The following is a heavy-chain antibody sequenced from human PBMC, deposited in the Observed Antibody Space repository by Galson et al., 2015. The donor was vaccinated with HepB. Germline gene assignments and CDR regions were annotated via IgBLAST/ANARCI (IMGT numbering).Heavy chain of an antibody. D-gene: IGHD3-3*01. V-gene: IGHV3-21*01. CDR1: GFPFSSYV. J-gene: IGHJ4*02. CDR3: ARDFWSGYYRFDY. Sequence: SLRLSCAASGFPFSSYVMNWVRQAPGKGLEWVSSISSSSTYIYYADSVKGRFTISRDSAQNSLFLQMNSLRAEDTAVYYCARDFWSGYYRFDYWGQGTLVTVSS. CDR2: ISSSSTYI.